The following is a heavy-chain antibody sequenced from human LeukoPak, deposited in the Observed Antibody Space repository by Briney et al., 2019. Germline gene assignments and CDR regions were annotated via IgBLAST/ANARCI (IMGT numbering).Heavy chain of an antibody. J-gene: IGHJ5*02. CDR3: ARAGEMNWFDP. V-gene: IGHV1-69*04. Sequence: GASVKVSCKASGGTFSSYAISWVRQAPGQGPEWMGRIIPIFGIANYAQKFQGRVTITADKSTSTAYMELSSLRSEDTAVYYCARAGEMNWFDPWGQGTLVTVSS. CDR1: GGTFSSYA. CDR2: IIPIFGIA. D-gene: IGHD5-24*01.